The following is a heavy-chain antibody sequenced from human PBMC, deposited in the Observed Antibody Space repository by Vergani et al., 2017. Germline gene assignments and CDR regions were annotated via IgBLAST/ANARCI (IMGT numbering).Heavy chain of an antibody. J-gene: IGHJ4*02. CDR1: GFTFSSYG. V-gene: IGHV3-30*02. Sequence: QVQLVESGGGVVQPGGSLRLSCAASGFTFSSYGMHWVRQAPGKGLEWVAFIRYDGSNKYYADSVKGRFTISRDNSKNTLYLQMNSLKTEDTAVYYCTTEFPVGVDFDYWGQGTLVTVSS. CDR3: TTEFPVGVDFDY. CDR2: IRYDGSNK. D-gene: IGHD1-26*01.